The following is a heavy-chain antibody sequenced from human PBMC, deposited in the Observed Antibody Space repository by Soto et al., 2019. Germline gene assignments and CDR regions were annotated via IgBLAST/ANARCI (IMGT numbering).Heavy chain of an antibody. CDR3: ARPRDYQGVAFDI. V-gene: IGHV5-51*01. CDR2: IYPGDSDT. CDR1: GYNFTSYW. J-gene: IGHJ3*02. Sequence: PGESLKISCKGSGYNFTSYWIGWVRQMPGKGLEWMGIIYPGDSDTRYSPSFQGQVTISADKSISTAYLQWSSLKASDTAMYYCARPRDYQGVAFDIWGQGTMVTVS. D-gene: IGHD5-12*01.